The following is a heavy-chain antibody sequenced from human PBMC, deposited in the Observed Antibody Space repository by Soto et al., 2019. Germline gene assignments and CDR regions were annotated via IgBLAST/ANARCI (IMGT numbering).Heavy chain of an antibody. CDR1: GFTFSSYG. D-gene: IGHD2-21*02. CDR2: IWYDGSNK. V-gene: IGHV3-33*01. J-gene: IGHJ4*02. Sequence: PGGSLRLSCAASGFTFSSYGMHWVRQAPGKGLEWVAVIWYDGSNKYYADSVKGRFTISRDNSKNTLYLQMNSLRAEDTAVYYCARDDSIVVVTAIPFDYWGQGTLVTVSS. CDR3: ARDDSIVVVTAIPFDY.